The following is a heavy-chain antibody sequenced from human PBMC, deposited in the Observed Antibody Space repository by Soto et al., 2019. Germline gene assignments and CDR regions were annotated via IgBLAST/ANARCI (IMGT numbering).Heavy chain of an antibody. D-gene: IGHD2-8*02. CDR3: SRRFCPPTYCPMYFDN. V-gene: IGHV5-51*01. CDR1: GYDFTRNW. J-gene: IGHJ4*02. Sequence: GESLKIPCXTSGYDFTRNWIGWVRQRPGKGLEWVGLVYPRGSDTRYSPSFRGHVSMSADESVRTAYLQWTSLEASDTAIYYCSRRFCPPTYCPMYFDNWGQGTPVTVSS. CDR2: VYPRGSDT.